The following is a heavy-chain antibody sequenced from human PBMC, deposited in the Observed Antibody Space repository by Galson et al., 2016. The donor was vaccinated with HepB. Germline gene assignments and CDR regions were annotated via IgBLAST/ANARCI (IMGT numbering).Heavy chain of an antibody. CDR1: GFSLRTRGVG. Sequence: PALVKPTQTLTLTCTFSGFSLRTRGVGVGWIRQPPGKALEWLAFIYWDDDKRYSPSLKSRLTITKDTSKNQVVLTMTNMDPVDTATYYCAHGYGDYVGGNAFDIWGQGTMVTVSS. CDR3: AHGYGDYVGGNAFDI. V-gene: IGHV2-5*02. J-gene: IGHJ3*02. D-gene: IGHD4-17*01. CDR2: IYWDDDK.